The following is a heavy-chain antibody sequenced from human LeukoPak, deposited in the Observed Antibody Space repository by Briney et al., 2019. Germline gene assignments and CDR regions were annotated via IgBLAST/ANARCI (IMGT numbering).Heavy chain of an antibody. CDR3: ARARSQSIAAAGTNLDY. Sequence: GAPLKVSCKASGGTFSSYAISWVRQAPGQGLEWMGRIIPILGIAKKAQKFQGRVAITADKSTSTAYMELSSLRSEDTAVYYCARARSQSIAAAGTNLDYWGQGTLVTVSS. D-gene: IGHD6-13*01. V-gene: IGHV1-69*04. J-gene: IGHJ4*02. CDR1: GGTFSSYA. CDR2: IIPILGIA.